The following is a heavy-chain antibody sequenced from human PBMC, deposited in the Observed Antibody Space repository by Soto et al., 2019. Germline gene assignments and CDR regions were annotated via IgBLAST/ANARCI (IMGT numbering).Heavy chain of an antibody. J-gene: IGHJ4*02. V-gene: IGHV3-23*01. CDR3: AKAATVVTLYYFDY. Sequence: GGSLRLCCAASGFTFNNYGMSWVRQAPGKGLEWVSAITDSGGSTYYADSVKGRFTISRDNSKNTVYLQMNSLRAEDTAVYYCAKAATVVTLYYFDYWGQGTLVTVSS. CDR2: ITDSGGST. CDR1: GFTFNNYG. D-gene: IGHD4-17*01.